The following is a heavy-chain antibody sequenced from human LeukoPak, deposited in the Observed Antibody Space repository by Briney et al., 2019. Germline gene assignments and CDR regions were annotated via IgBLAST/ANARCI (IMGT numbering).Heavy chain of an antibody. V-gene: IGHV1-18*01. Sequence: ASVKVTFKSSAYTFTINGNSLERHAPGQGLEWMGWISAYNGNTNYAQKLQGRVTMTTDTSTSTAYMELRSLRSDDTAVYYCAREAAYYWGQGTLVTVSS. CDR2: ISAYNGNT. J-gene: IGHJ4*02. D-gene: IGHD2-15*01. CDR3: AREAAYY. CDR1: AYTFTING.